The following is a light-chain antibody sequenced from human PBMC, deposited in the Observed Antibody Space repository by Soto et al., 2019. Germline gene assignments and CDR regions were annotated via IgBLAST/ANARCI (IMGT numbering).Light chain of an antibody. J-gene: IGKJ1*01. CDR2: DAS. Sequence: IGLSQSAAALSLSPGERATLSCRASQSVSSYLAWYQQKPGQAPRLLIYDASNRATGIPARFSGSGSGTDFTLTIISLEPEDFAVYYWQQRFHLWTFGQGGKVDIK. CDR1: QSVSSY. CDR3: QQRFHLWT. V-gene: IGKV3-11*01.